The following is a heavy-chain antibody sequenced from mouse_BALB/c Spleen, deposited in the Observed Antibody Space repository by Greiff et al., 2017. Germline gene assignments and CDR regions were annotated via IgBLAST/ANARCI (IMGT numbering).Heavy chain of an antibody. J-gene: IGHJ3*01. CDR3: ARGYDGAWFAY. CDR1: GFTFSSFG. CDR2: ISSGSSTI. Sequence: EVKLQESGGGLVQPGGSRKLSCAASGFTFSSFGMHWVRQAPEKGLEWVAYISSGSSTIYYADTVKGRFTISRDNPKNTLFLQMTSLRSEDTAMYYCARGYDGAWFAYWGQGTLVTVSA. V-gene: IGHV5-17*02. D-gene: IGHD2-14*01.